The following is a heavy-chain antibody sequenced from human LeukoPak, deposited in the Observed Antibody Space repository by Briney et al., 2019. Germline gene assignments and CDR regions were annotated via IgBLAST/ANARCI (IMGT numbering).Heavy chain of an antibody. V-gene: IGHV3-49*04. CDR3: TRDQTPYY. J-gene: IGHJ4*02. CDR1: GFTFGDYA. Sequence: GSLRLSCTASGFTFGDYAMTWVRQAPGKGLEWVGFIRSEAYGGTPEYAAPVKGRFTISRDDSKSIAYLQMNSLKTEDTAVYYCTRDQTPYYWGQGTLVTVSS. CDR2: IRSEAYGGTP.